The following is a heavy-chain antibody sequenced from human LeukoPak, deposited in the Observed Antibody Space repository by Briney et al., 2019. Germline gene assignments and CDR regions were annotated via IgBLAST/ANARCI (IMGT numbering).Heavy chain of an antibody. CDR1: GFTLSGYW. Sequence: GGSLRLSCAASGFTLSGYWMSWVRQAPGKGLEWVANIKQDGSEKYYVDSVKGRFTISRDNAKNSLCLQMNSLRAEDTAVYYCARDSHASSWYQDYWGQGTLVTVSS. CDR2: IKQDGSEK. CDR3: ARDSHASSWYQDY. J-gene: IGHJ4*02. V-gene: IGHV3-7*03. D-gene: IGHD6-13*01.